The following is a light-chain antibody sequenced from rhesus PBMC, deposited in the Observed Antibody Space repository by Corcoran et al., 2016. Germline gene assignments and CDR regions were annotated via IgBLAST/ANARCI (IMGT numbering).Light chain of an antibody. CDR1: KRVNNY. CDR3: QHAYGTPFT. J-gene: IGKJ3*01. CDR2: TAS. V-gene: IGKV1-74*01. Sequence: DIQMTQSPSSLSASLGDRVSITCRASKRVNNYLNWYQQKPGKAPQLLIFTASSLASGVPSRFSGSGAGTYYNLPISRLQPDDLATYYCQHAYGTPFTFGPGTKLEIK.